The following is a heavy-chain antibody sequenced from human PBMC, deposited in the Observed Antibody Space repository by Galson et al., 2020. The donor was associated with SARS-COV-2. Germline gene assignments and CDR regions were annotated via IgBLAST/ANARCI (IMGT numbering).Heavy chain of an antibody. J-gene: IGHJ4*02. Sequence: GESLKISCSASGFTFSHYAMHWVRPAPGKGLEGVANISYDGSNKYYADSVKGRFNLARDNSKNTLYLQMNSLRAEDTAVYYCAGSFVLFDFDYWGQGTLVTVSS. CDR1: GFTFSHYA. CDR3: AGSFVLFDFDY. D-gene: IGHD2-8*01. V-gene: IGHV3-30*04. CDR2: ISYDGSNK.